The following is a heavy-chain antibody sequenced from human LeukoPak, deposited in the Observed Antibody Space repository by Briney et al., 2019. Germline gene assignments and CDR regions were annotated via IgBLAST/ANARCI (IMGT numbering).Heavy chain of an antibody. CDR3: ARDQGDGYYFDY. CDR1: GYSISSGYY. V-gene: IGHV4-38-2*02. J-gene: IGHJ4*02. CDR2: IYHSGST. Sequence: SETLSLTCTVSGYSISSGYYWGWIRQPPGKGLEWIGSIYHSGSTYYNSSLKSRVTISVDTSKNQFSLKLSSVTAADTAVYYCARDQGDGYYFDYWGQGTLVTVSS. D-gene: IGHD5-24*01.